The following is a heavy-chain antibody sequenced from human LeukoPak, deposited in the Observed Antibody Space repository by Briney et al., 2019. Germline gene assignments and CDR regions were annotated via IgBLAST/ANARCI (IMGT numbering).Heavy chain of an antibody. CDR2: INLNSGGT. D-gene: IGHD2-2*01. V-gene: IGHV1-2*02. J-gene: IGHJ4*02. CDR1: GYTFTGYY. Sequence: ASVKVSCKASGYTFTGYYMHWVRQAPGQGLEWMGWINLNSGGTNYAQKFQGRVTVTRDTSISTAYMELSRLRSDDTAVYYCASPGGYCSSTSCYGPSSSWYPFDYWGQGTLVTVSS. CDR3: ASPGGYCSSTSCYGPSSSWYPFDY.